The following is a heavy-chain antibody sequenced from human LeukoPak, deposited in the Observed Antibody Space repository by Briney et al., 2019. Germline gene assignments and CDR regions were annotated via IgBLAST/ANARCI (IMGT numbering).Heavy chain of an antibody. CDR2: ISGSAGTT. CDR1: GFTFNNYA. Sequence: GGSLRLSCAASGFTFNNYAMIWVRQAPGKGLEWVSAISGSAGTTYYADSVKGRFTISRVNSKNTLYLRMNSLRAEDTAVYYCARESGHTYDYCDYWGHGTLVTVSS. J-gene: IGHJ4*01. CDR3: ARESGHTYDYCDY. V-gene: IGHV3-23*01. D-gene: IGHD5-18*01.